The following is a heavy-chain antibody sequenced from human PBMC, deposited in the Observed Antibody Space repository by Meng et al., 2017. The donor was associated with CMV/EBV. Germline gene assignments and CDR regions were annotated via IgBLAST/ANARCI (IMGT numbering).Heavy chain of an antibody. CDR3: ARRGRITMVRGVRYYYGMDV. Sequence: GSLSLTCAVYGGSFSGYYWSWIRQPPGKGLEWIGEINHSGSTNYNPSLKSRVTISVDTSKNQFSLKLSSVTAADTAVYYCARRGRITMVRGVRYYYGMDVWGQGTTVTVSS. J-gene: IGHJ6*02. CDR2: INHSGST. CDR1: GGSFSGYY. V-gene: IGHV4-34*01. D-gene: IGHD3-10*01.